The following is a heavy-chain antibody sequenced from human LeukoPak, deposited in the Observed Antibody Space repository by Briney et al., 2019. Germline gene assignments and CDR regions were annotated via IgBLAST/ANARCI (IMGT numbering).Heavy chain of an antibody. D-gene: IGHD3-10*01. J-gene: IGHJ3*02. CDR2: IKQDGSEK. V-gene: IGHV3-7*03. CDR3: ARDGVLLWFGEFDI. CDR1: GFTFSSYW. Sequence: GGSLRLSCAASGFTFSSYWMSWVRQAPGKGLEWVANIKQDGSEKYYVDSVKGRFTISRDNAKNSLYLQMNSLRAEDTAVYYWARDGVLLWFGEFDIWGQGTMVTVSS.